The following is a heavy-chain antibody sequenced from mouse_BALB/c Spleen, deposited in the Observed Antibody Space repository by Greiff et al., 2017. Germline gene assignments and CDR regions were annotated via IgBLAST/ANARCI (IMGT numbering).Heavy chain of an antibody. CDR1: GYTFTSYW. CDR3: ARRYYDYDRYAMDY. J-gene: IGHJ4*01. CDR2: IYPGDGDT. Sequence: QVQLQQSGAELARPGASVKLSCKASGYTFTSYWMQWVKQRPGQGLEWIGAIYPGDGDTRYTQKFKGKATLTADKSSSTAYMQLSSLASEDSAVYYCARRYYDYDRYAMDYWGQGTSVTVSS. D-gene: IGHD2-4*01. V-gene: IGHV1-87*01.